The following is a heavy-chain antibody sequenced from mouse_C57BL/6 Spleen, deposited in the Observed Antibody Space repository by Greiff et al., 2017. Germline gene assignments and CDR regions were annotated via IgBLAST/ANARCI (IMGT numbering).Heavy chain of an antibody. J-gene: IGHJ2*01. CDR1: GFTFSDYY. V-gene: IGHV5-16*01. Sequence: EVKLVESEGGLVQPGSSMKLSCTASGFTFSDYYMAWVRQVPEKGLEWVANINYDGSSTYYLDSLKSRFIISRDNAKNILYLQLSSLQSEDTATYYCARTVVAPNYFDYWGQGTTLTVAS. CDR3: ARTVVAPNYFDY. CDR2: INYDGSST. D-gene: IGHD1-1*01.